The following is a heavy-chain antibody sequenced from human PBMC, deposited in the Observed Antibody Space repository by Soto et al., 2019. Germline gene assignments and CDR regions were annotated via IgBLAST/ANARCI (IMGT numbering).Heavy chain of an antibody. V-gene: IGHV3-74*01. D-gene: IGHD4-4*01. Sequence: GGSLRLSCAASGFTFTDYWIHWVRQAPGKGLVWVARVSGDVASSSSSSYAAALNDRVTISRDSAKDTVHLQLNRLRIEDTAVYYCTRTSVDNSWPYFHDWGRGTMVTVSS. CDR3: TRTSVDNSWPYFHD. CDR1: GFTFTDYW. CDR2: VSGDVASSSSS. J-gene: IGHJ4*02.